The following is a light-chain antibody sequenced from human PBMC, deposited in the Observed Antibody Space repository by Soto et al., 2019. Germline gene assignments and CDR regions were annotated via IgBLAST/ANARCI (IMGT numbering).Light chain of an antibody. CDR2: DAS. Sequence: DIQMTQSPSTLSASVGDRVTITCRASQSISSWLAWYQQKPGKAPNLLIYDASNLQSGVPSRFSGSGSGTEFTLTISSLQPGDFATYYCQQYNSYWYTFGQGTKLEIK. CDR1: QSISSW. CDR3: QQYNSYWYT. J-gene: IGKJ2*01. V-gene: IGKV1-5*01.